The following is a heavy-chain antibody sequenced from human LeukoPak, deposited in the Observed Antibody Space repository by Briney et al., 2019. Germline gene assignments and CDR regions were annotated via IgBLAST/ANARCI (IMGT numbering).Heavy chain of an antibody. Sequence: GGSLRLSCAASGFTVIDNYMTWVRQAPGKGLEWVSVIYSGSSAYYADSVKGRFTISRGNSKNTLYLQMNSLRAEDTGVYYCARVVRFLEWLPRFGSYFDYWGQGTLVTVSS. D-gene: IGHD3-3*01. CDR1: GFTVIDNY. CDR2: IYSGSSA. V-gene: IGHV3-53*01. J-gene: IGHJ4*02. CDR3: ARVVRFLEWLPRFGSYFDY.